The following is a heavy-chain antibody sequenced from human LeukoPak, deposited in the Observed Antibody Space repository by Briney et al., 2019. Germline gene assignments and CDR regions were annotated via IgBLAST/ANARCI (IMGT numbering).Heavy chain of an antibody. V-gene: IGHV3-11*04. J-gene: IGHJ6*03. CDR3: AGYSYGGRGGYYYYMDV. Sequence: GGSLRLSCAASGFTISDYYMSWIRQAPGKGLEWDSYISSSGSTIYYADSVKGRFTISRDNAKSSLYLHMSSLRAEDTAVYYCAGYSYGGRGGYYYYMDVWGKGTTVTISS. CDR2: ISSSGSTI. D-gene: IGHD5-18*01. CDR1: GFTISDYY.